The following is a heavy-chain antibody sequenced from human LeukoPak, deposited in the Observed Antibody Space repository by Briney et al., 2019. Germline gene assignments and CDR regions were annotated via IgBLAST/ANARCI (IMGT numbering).Heavy chain of an antibody. D-gene: IGHD5-24*01. Sequence: SETLSLTCPVSGGSISSRSYYWGWIRQPPGKGLEWIGSIYYSGSTYYNPSLKSRVTISVDTSKNQFSLKLSSVTAADTAVYYCARRLGADPTIIDYWGQGTLVTVSS. CDR3: ARRLGADPTIIDY. V-gene: IGHV4-39*01. CDR1: GGSISSRSYY. CDR2: IYYSGST. J-gene: IGHJ4*02.